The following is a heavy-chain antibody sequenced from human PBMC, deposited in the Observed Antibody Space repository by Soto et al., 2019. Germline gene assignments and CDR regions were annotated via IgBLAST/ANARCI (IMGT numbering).Heavy chain of an antibody. V-gene: IGHV1-46*01. D-gene: IGHD5-18*01. CDR3: ASGYSYGFDY. J-gene: IGHJ4*02. CDR1: GYTFTSYY. Sequence: GASVKVSCTASGYTFTSYYMHWVPQASLQGLEWMGILNPSGGSTSYAQKFQGRVTMTRDTSKSTVYMELSSLRSEETAVYYCASGYSYGFDYWGQGALVTLSS. CDR2: LNPSGGST.